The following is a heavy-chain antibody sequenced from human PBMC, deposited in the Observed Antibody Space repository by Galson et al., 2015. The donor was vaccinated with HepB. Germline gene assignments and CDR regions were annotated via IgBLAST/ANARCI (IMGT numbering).Heavy chain of an antibody. CDR3: ARLGIAVASRTDY. Sequence: SLRLSCAASGFTFWSYDMSWVRQAPGKGLEWVSSISGSGGRIFYGDSAKGRFTISRDNSKRTLYLQMNSLRAEDTAVYFCARLGIAVASRTDYWGQGTLVTVSS. D-gene: IGHD6-19*01. V-gene: IGHV3-23*01. CDR2: ISGSGGRI. J-gene: IGHJ4*02. CDR1: GFTFWSYD.